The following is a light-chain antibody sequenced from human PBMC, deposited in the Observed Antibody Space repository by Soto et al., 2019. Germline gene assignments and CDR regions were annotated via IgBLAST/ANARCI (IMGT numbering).Light chain of an antibody. CDR2: AAS. CDR3: LQHNTYPRT. Sequence: DVQMTQSPSSLSASVGERVTITCRASQTINSFLNWYQQKPAKAPKRLIYAASNLQSGVPSRFSGSGSGTEFTLTISSLQPEDSATYYCLQHNTYPRTFGQGTKVDIK. J-gene: IGKJ1*01. V-gene: IGKV1-17*01. CDR1: QTINSF.